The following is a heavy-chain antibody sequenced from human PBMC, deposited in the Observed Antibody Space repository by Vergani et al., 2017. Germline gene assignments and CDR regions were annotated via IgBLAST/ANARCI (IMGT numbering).Heavy chain of an antibody. J-gene: IGHJ4*02. CDR1: GVSVNSYY. V-gene: IGHV4-59*02. CDR2: VSFRGDT. CDR3: ARSRIYYGAGSPDY. D-gene: IGHD3-10*01. Sequence: QVKLQESGPGLVQPSETLSLTCTVSGVSVNSYYWSWIRQPPGKGLEWMGYVSFRGDTLYDPSVKGRMTISLNTSSNQFSLYLTSVTAADTAVYYCARSRIYYGAGSPDYWGQGTLVTVSS.